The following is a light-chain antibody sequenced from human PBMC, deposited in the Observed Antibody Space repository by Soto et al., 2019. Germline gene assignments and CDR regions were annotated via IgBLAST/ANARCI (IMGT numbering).Light chain of an antibody. J-gene: IGLJ1*01. CDR2: RND. CDR1: SSNIGSNY. CDR3: AVLDDSLSGFYV. V-gene: IGLV1-47*01. Sequence: QSVLPQPPSASGTPGQRVTISCSGSSSNIGSNYVYWYQQLPGTAPKLLIYRNDQRPSGVPDRFSGSKSGTSASLAISGLRSEDEADYYCAVLDDSLSGFYVFGTGTKLTVL.